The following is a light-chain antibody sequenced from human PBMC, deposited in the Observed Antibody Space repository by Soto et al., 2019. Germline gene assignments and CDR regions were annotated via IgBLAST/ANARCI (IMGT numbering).Light chain of an antibody. CDR2: GNN. V-gene: IGLV1-40*01. CDR1: NSNIGAGYD. CDR3: QVWDTSSDHVV. Sequence: QSVLTQPPSVSGAPGQRVTISCTGSNSNIGAGYDVHWYQQLPRIAPKLLIYGNNIRPSGVPDRFSGSKFATSAYLTISGLRAEDEAEYYCQVWDTSSDHVVFGGGTKVTVL. J-gene: IGLJ2*01.